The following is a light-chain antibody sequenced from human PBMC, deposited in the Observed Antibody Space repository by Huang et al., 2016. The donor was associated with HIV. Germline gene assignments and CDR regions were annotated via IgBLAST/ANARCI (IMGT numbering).Light chain of an antibody. J-gene: IGKJ1*01. Sequence: DIVMTQSPDSLAVSLGERATINCKSSQSVLYSSNNKNYLAWYQQKPGRPPKLLIYWASTRESRVPDRFSGSGSGTDFTLTISSLQAEDVAVYYCQQCYTTPRTFGQGTKVEIK. V-gene: IGKV4-1*01. CDR2: WAS. CDR1: QSVLYSSNNKNY. CDR3: QQCYTTPRT.